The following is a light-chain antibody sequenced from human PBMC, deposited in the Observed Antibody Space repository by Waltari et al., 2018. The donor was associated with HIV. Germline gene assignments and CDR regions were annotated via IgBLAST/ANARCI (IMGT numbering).Light chain of an antibody. CDR1: RSTIGPDYD. V-gene: IGLV1-40*01. CDR2: GNK. J-gene: IGLJ2*01. CDR3: QSYDISLSASVV. Sequence: QSLLPPPPSVSAAPGPRVTISCPRIRSTIGPDYDFHWYQQIPGTAPKLLISGNKNRPAGVPDRFYASKSGTSASLTISGLQAEDEADYFCQSYDISLSASVVFGGGTRLTVL.